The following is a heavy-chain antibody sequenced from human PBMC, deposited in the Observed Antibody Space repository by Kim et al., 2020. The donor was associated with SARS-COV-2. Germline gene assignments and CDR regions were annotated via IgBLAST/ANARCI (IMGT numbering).Heavy chain of an antibody. D-gene: IGHD6-13*01. J-gene: IGHJ4*02. Sequence: NDTPARTSRVTISVDTSKNQFSLKLSSVTAADTAVYYCARGHSSNWYFDSWGQGTLVTVSS. V-gene: IGHV4-59*09. CDR3: ARGHSSNWYFDS.